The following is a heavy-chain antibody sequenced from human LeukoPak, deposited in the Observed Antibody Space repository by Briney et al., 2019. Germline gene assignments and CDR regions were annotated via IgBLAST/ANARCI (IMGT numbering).Heavy chain of an antibody. CDR1: GFTFSSNA. V-gene: IGHV3-23*01. CDR2: ISANGFTT. CDR3: ARDPAHCSYDACNLRPDS. D-gene: IGHD2-15*01. J-gene: IGHJ4*02. Sequence: GGSLRLSCAASGFTFSSNAMTWVRQAPGKGLEWVSTISANGFTTYCADSVRGRFTISRDNSKDTLYLQMNSLRAEDTAVYYCARDPAHCSYDACNLRPDSWGQGTLVTVSS.